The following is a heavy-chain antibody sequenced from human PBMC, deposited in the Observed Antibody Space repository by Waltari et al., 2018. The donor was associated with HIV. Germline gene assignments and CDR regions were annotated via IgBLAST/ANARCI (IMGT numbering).Heavy chain of an antibody. CDR2: ISGSGEIA. V-gene: IGHV3-23*01. Sequence: EVRLLESGGHLIQPGGSLRLSCAASVFPFDPYVLNWVRQAPGKRREWVAAISGSGEIAYSADSVKGRFSISRDNSKNTLFLHMTSLRAEDTALYYCAKDLGDYVWGMFTGAHFDSWGQGTLVTVSS. CDR1: VFPFDPYV. CDR3: AKDLGDYVWGMFTGAHFDS. D-gene: IGHD3-10*02. J-gene: IGHJ4*02.